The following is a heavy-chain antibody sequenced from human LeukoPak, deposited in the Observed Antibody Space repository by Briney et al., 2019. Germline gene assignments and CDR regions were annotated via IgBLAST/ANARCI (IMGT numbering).Heavy chain of an antibody. J-gene: IGHJ4*02. CDR2: IYSGGSA. V-gene: IGHV3-66*01. D-gene: IGHD3-16*01. CDR3: ARLGTVPTYYLDY. Sequence: GGSLRLSCAASGFTVSSNYMSWVRQAPGKGLEWVAVIYSGGSAYYEDSVRGRFTISRDNSKNTLYLQVNSLRADDTAVYYCARLGTVPTYYLDYWGQGTLVTVSS. CDR1: GFTVSSNY.